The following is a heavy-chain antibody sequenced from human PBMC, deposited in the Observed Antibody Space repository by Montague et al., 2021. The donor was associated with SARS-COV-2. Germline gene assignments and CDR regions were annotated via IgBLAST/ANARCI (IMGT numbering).Heavy chain of an antibody. CDR2: MYYDGSP. CDR1: GGSISSDSYY. Sequence: SETLSLTCTVSGGSISSDSYYWSWIRQPAGKGLEWIGYMYYDGSPKYNPSLRGRVTISVDKSKNQCSLKLSSVTAADTAVYYCATDYGSGSYFDYWGQGSLVTISS. D-gene: IGHD3-10*01. CDR3: ATDYGSGSYFDY. J-gene: IGHJ4*02. V-gene: IGHV4-61*01.